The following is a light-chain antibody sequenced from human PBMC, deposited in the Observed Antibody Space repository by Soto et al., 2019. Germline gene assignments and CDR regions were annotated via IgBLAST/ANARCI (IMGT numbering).Light chain of an antibody. V-gene: IGKV1-5*03. Sequence: DIQMTQSPSTLSASVGDRVTITCRASQSISSWLAWYQQKPGKAPKLLIYKASSLESGVPSRFSGSGSGTEFPLTISSLPPDDFAPYYGQQYNNYSSTWTFGQGTKVEIK. CDR1: QSISSW. CDR3: QQYNNYSSTWT. J-gene: IGKJ1*01. CDR2: KAS.